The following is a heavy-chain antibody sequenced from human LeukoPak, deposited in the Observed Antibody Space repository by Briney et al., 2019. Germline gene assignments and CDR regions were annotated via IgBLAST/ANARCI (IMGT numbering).Heavy chain of an antibody. J-gene: IGHJ4*02. V-gene: IGHV3-74*01. D-gene: IGHD3-9*01. CDR3: ARDLDWILFDY. Sequence: GGSLRLSCAAPGFTFSTYRMHSVRQAPTKRLVWVSRIRPEGTTTVYAASVKGRFTISRDNAKNTLFLQMNSLSAADTAVYYCARDLDWILFDYWGQGTLVTVSS. CDR2: IRPEGTTT. CDR1: GFTFSTYR.